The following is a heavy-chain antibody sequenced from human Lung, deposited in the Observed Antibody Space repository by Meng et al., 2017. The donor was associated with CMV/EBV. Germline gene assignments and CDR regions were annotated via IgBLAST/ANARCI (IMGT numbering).Heavy chain of an antibody. CDR1: GYTFTGYY. D-gene: IGHD2-15*01. J-gene: IGHJ5*02. CDR3: ARELDLQLGYCSGGSCYGRGNWFDP. Sequence: ASXXVSCKASGYTFTGYYMHWVRQAPGQGLEWMGWINPNSGGTNYAQKFQGRVTMTRDTSISTAYMELSRLRSDDTAVYYCARELDLQLGYCSGGSCYGRGNWFDPWGQGTXVTGSS. CDR2: INPNSGGT. V-gene: IGHV1-2*02.